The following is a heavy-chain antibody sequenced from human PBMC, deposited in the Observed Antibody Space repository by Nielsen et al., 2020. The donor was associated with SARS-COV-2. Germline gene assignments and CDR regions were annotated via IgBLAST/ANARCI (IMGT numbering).Heavy chain of an antibody. CDR1: GFTFSSYG. J-gene: IGHJ3*02. CDR3: RGWLATFDI. D-gene: IGHD3-22*01. Sequence: GGPLRLSCAASGFTFSSYGMHWVRQAPGKGLEWVAVISYDGSNKYYADSVKGRFTISRDNAKNSIYLQMNSLRAEDTAVYYCRGWLATFDIWGQGTLVTVSS. CDR2: ISYDGSNK. V-gene: IGHV3-30*03.